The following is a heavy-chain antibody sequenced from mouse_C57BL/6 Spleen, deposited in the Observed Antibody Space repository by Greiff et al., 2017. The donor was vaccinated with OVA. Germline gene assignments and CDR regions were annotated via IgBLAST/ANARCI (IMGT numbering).Heavy chain of an antibody. D-gene: IGHD1-1*01. CDR3: TSYYGSNYYFDY. J-gene: IGHJ2*01. CDR1: GYTFTDYE. Sequence: QVQLQQSGAELVRPGASVTLSCKASGYTFTDYEMNWVKQTPVHGLEWIGAIDPETGGTAYNQKFKGKAILTADKSSSTAYMELRSLTSEDSAVYYCTSYYGSNYYFDYWGQGTTLTVSS. V-gene: IGHV1-15*01. CDR2: IDPETGGT.